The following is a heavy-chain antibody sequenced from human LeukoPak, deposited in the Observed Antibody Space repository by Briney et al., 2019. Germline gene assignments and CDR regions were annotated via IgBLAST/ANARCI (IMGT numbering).Heavy chain of an antibody. CDR3: ARDRTEVRYFRVFDY. CDR2: ISYDGSSK. CDR1: GFTFSSFP. Sequence: PGGSLRLSCAASGFTFSSFPMHWVRQAPGKGLEWVAVISYDGSSKYYTDSVKGRFTISRGNSKNTLYLQMNSLRAEDTAVYYCARDRTEVRYFRVFDYWGQGALVTVSS. D-gene: IGHD3-9*01. J-gene: IGHJ4*02. V-gene: IGHV3-30*04.